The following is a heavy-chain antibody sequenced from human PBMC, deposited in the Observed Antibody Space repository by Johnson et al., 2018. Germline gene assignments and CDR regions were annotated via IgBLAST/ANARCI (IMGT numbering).Heavy chain of an antibody. CDR2: LSVSGNTI. D-gene: IGHD2-21*02. CDR3: ARGDSVVVTAVGDV. Sequence: VQLLESGGGLVKPGGSLRLSCTASGFTFSDYYMSWIRQAPGKGLEWISYLSVSGNTIYSADSVKGRFTISRDNAKNSVFLHMNSLRAGDTAVYHCARGDSVVVTAVGDVWGKGTTVTVSS. J-gene: IGHJ6*04. CDR1: GFTFSDYY. V-gene: IGHV3-11*04.